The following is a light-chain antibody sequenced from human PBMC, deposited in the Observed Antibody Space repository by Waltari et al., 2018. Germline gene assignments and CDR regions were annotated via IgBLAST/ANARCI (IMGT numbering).Light chain of an antibody. CDR1: QAISSW. CDR3: QQGSAFPPT. V-gene: IGKV1-12*01. J-gene: IGKJ1*01. Sequence: EIQMTQSPSSVSASVGDRVTIPCRASQAISSWLAWYQQKPGNSPYLLIYHASNLQSGVPSRFSGSGSGTDFTITISSLLPEDSAIYYCQQGSAFPPTFGQGTKVEIK. CDR2: HAS.